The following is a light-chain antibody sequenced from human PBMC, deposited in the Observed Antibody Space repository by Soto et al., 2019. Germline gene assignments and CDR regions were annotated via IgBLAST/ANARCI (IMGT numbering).Light chain of an antibody. Sequence: QSALTQPRSVSGSPGQSVTISCTGTSSDVGGYNYVSWYQQHPGKAPKVMIYDVSKRPSGVPDRFSGSKSGNTASLTISGLQAEDEADYYCCSHAGCYTFDYVFGTGTKLTVL. J-gene: IGLJ1*01. V-gene: IGLV2-11*01. CDR1: SSDVGGYNY. CDR2: DVS. CDR3: CSHAGCYTFDYV.